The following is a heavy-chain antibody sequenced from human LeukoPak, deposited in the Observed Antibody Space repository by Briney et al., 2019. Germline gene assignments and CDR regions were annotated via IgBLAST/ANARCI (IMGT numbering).Heavy chain of an antibody. CDR2: IYYSGST. CDR1: GGSISSYY. V-gene: IGHV4-59*01. D-gene: IGHD3-16*02. Sequence: SETLSLTCTVSGGSISSYYWSWIRQPPGRGLEWIGYIYYSGSTNYNPSLKSRVTISVDTSKNQFSLKLGSVTAADTAVYYCARTSYSYPLDYWGQGTLVTVSS. CDR3: ARTSYSYPLDY. J-gene: IGHJ4*02.